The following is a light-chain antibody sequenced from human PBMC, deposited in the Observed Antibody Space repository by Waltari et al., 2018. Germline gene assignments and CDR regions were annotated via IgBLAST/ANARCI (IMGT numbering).Light chain of an antibody. Sequence: DIVVTQSPLSLPVTPGEPASISCRSSQSLLHRNGNNYLDWYLQKPGQSQQLLIYLGSNRASGVPDRFSGSGSGTDFTLRISRVEAEDVGVYYCMQSLQTLWTFGQGTKVEI. J-gene: IGKJ1*01. V-gene: IGKV2-28*01. CDR3: MQSLQTLWT. CDR2: LGS. CDR1: QSLLHRNGNNY.